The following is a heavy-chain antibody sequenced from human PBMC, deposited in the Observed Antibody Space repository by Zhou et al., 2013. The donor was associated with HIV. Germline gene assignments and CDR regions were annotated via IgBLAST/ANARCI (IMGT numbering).Heavy chain of an antibody. V-gene: IGHV1-69*04. CDR1: GGTFSSYA. J-gene: IGHJ6*03. Sequence: QVQLVQSGAEVKKPGSSVKVSCKASGGTFSSYAISWVRQAPGQGLEWMGRIIPILGIANYAQKFQGRVTITADKSTSTAYMELSSLRSEDTAVYYCASALTSIAARPHYYYMDVWGKGTTVTVSS. CDR3: ASALTSIAARPHYYYMDV. D-gene: IGHD6-6*01. CDR2: IIPILGIA.